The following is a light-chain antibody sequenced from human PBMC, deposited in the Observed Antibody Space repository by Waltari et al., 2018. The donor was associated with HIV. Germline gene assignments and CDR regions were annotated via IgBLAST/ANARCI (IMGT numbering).Light chain of an antibody. CDR1: QSVLYSPNNNNY. V-gene: IGKV4-1*01. Sequence: DIVMTQSPDSLAVYLGERATINCRSSQSVLYSPNNNNYLAWYRQKPGQPPKLLFYWASIRESGVPDRFSGSGSGTDFTLTISILQAEDVAVYYCQQYYSTPYTFGQGTKLEIK. CDR2: WAS. CDR3: QQYYSTPYT. J-gene: IGKJ2*01.